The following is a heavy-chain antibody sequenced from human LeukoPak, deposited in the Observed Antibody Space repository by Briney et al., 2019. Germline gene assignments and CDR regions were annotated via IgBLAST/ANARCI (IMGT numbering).Heavy chain of an antibody. CDR3: ARESGGFGEPPGYYYYMDV. D-gene: IGHD3-10*01. V-gene: IGHV1-2*02. J-gene: IGHJ6*03. Sequence: GASVKVSCKTSGYTFTAYYMHWVRQAPGQGLAWMGWISPNSGDTNYAQRFQGRVTMTRDTSISTAYMELSRLRSDDTAVYYCARESGGFGEPPGYYYYMDVWGKGTTVTISS. CDR1: GYTFTAYY. CDR2: ISPNSGDT.